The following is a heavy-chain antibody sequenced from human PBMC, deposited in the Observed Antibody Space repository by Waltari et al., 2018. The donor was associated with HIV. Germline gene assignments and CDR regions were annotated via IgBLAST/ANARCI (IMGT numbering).Heavy chain of an antibody. CDR3: ARVPDRSGYQRYAMDV. D-gene: IGHD3-22*01. V-gene: IGHV1-69*01. Sequence: VQLVQCGAEVTRPGSSVRISSKTPRGTVDSSDLGWLRKAPGQGLEWMGAIIPLFGEANYAQKFQGRLTITADESTSTAYMELSSLRSEDTAVYYCARVPDRSGYQRYAMDVWGQGTTVTVS. CDR1: RGTVDSSD. J-gene: IGHJ6*02. CDR2: IIPLFGEA.